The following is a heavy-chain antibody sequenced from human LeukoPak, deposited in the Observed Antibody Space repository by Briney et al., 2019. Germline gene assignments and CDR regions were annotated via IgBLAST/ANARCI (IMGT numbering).Heavy chain of an antibody. CDR3: GGGLVRGPKDY. CDR2: IKQDGSEK. D-gene: IGHD3-10*01. Sequence: GGSLRLSCAASGFTFSSYWMSWVRQPPGKGREWVANIKQDGSEKFYVDYVKGRFTISRDNAKNSLYLQMNSLRAEDTAVYYCGGGLVRGPKDYWGQGTLVTVSS. J-gene: IGHJ4*02. CDR1: GFTFSSYW. V-gene: IGHV3-7*01.